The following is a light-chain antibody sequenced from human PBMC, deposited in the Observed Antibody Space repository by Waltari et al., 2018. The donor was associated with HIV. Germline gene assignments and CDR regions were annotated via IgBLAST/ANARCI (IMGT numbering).Light chain of an antibody. J-gene: IGKJ4*01. CDR1: QSLLYTSNNKNF. Sequence: DIVMTQSPESLPVSPGERASINCKSSQSLLYTSNNKNFLAWYQQKPRQPPKLFIYWAFTRESGVPDRFSGSGSGTDFTLTISGLQADDVAIYYCQQYYTTPLTFGGGTKVEI. CDR3: QQYYTTPLT. CDR2: WAF. V-gene: IGKV4-1*01.